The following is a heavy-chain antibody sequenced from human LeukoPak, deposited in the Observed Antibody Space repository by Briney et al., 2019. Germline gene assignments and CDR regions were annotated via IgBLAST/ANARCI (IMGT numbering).Heavy chain of an antibody. CDR2: IFYSGRT. V-gene: IGHV4-39*01. D-gene: IGHD5-24*01. CDR1: GGSISSSSYY. J-gene: IGHJ4*02. CDR3: ARHEEEDGYNAKTLDY. Sequence: SETLSLTCTVSGGSISSSSYYWGWIRQPPGMGLEWFGSIFYSGRTYFNPSLKSRVTISVDTSKNQFSLRLSSVTAADTAVYYCARHEEEDGYNAKTLDYWGQGALVTVSS.